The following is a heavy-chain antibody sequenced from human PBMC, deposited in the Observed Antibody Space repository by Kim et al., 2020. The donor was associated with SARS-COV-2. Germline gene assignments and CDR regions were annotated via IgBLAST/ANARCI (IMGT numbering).Heavy chain of an antibody. Sequence: TTYSQKFQDRVTLTRDTSTSTFYMELSSLRFEDTAVYYCARDRGSSLTDYWGQGTLVTVSS. D-gene: IGHD2-2*01. CDR3: ARDRGSSLTDY. J-gene: IGHJ4*02. CDR2: T. V-gene: IGHV1-46*01.